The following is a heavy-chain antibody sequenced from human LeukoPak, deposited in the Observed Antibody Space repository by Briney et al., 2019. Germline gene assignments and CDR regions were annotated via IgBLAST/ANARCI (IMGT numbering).Heavy chain of an antibody. D-gene: IGHD3-22*01. CDR1: GGTFSSYA. V-gene: IGHV1-69*13. Sequence: SVKVSCKASGGTFSSYAISWVRQAPGQGLEWMGGIIPIFGTANYAQRFQGRVTITADESTSTAYMELSSLRSEDTAVYYCATTNGHDSSGYYFNWGQGTLVTVSS. J-gene: IGHJ4*02. CDR3: ATTNGHDSSGYYFN. CDR2: IIPIFGTA.